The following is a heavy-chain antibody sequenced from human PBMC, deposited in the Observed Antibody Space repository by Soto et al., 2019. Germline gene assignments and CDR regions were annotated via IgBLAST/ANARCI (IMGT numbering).Heavy chain of an antibody. CDR3: QAVAGPFDY. CDR2: INHSGST. Sequence: SETLSRTCAVYGGSFSGYYWSWIRQPPGKGLEWIGEINHSGSTNYNPSLKSRVTISVDTSKNQFSLKLSSVTAADTAVYYCQAVAGPFDYWGQGTLVTSPQ. CDR1: GGSFSGYY. J-gene: IGHJ4*02. D-gene: IGHD6-19*01. V-gene: IGHV4-34*01.